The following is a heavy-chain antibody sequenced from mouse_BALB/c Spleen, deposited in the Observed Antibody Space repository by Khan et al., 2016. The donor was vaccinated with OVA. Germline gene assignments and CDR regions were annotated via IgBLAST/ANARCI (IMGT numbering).Heavy chain of an antibody. D-gene: IGHD1-1*02. CDR1: GFSFSSYT. Sequence: EVKLEESGGGLVNPGGSLKLSCAASGFSFSSYTMSWVRQTPEKRLEWVATISSGSTYTYYPDSVKGRFTISRDNAKNNLYLQMSSLKSEDTAMYYCTRYGSCAHGYFDVWGAGTTVTVSS. V-gene: IGHV5-6-4*01. CDR2: ISSGSTYT. J-gene: IGHJ1*01. CDR3: TRYGSCAHGYFDV.